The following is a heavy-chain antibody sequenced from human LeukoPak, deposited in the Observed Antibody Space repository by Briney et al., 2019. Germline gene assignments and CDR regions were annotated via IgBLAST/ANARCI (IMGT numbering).Heavy chain of an antibody. CDR3: ARDGQLVRVGAFDI. V-gene: IGHV4-39*07. D-gene: IGHD6-13*01. CDR2: IYYTGST. Sequence: SETLSLTCTVSGDSISTSSYYWGWIRQPPGKGLEWIGSIYYTGSTYYNPSLKSRVTISVDTSKNQFSLKLSSVTAADTAVYYCARDGQLVRVGAFDIWGQGTMVTVSS. CDR1: GDSISTSSYY. J-gene: IGHJ3*02.